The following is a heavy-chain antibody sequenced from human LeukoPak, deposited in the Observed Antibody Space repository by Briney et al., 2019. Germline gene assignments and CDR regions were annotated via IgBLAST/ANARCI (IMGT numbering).Heavy chain of an antibody. Sequence: SETLSLTCTVSGGSIGSYYWSWIRQPPGKGLEWIGYIYDSGSTNYNPSLKSRVTISVDTSKNQFSLKLSSVTAADTAVFYCACLTTADAFDIWGQGTMVTVSS. CDR1: GGSIGSYY. J-gene: IGHJ3*02. CDR2: IYDSGST. CDR3: ACLTTADAFDI. D-gene: IGHD3-22*01. V-gene: IGHV4-59*01.